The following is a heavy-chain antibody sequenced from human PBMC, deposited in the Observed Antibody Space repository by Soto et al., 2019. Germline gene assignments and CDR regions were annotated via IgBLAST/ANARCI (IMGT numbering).Heavy chain of an antibody. CDR3: GRLRHFYDFWSGPRGGMDV. Sequence: PSETLSLTCTVSGGSISSYYWSWIRQPPGKGLEWIGYIYYSGSTNYNPSLKSRVTISVATSKNQFSLKLTSVSAGDTAVYYCGRLRHFYDFWSGPRGGMDVGGKGPRVTV. V-gene: IGHV4-59*01. CDR1: GGSISSYY. D-gene: IGHD3-3*01. J-gene: IGHJ6*04. CDR2: IYYSGST.